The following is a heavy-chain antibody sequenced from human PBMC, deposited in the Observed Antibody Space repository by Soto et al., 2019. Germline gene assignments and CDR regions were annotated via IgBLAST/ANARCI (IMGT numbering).Heavy chain of an antibody. J-gene: IGHJ3*01. V-gene: IGHV1-3*01. CDR3: AREQYSGYAVKRAFYF. CDR2: IHASNGYT. CDR1: GYTFANYA. Sequence: QVQLVQSGAQVKKPGASVKVSCNASGYTFANYALHWVRKAPGRRREWVGWIHASNGYTKYSQSFQGRVTITRDTSAKTVHMELGKLKSEDTDEYYCAREQYSGYAVKRAFYFWGQGTMVTVSS. D-gene: IGHD5-12*01.